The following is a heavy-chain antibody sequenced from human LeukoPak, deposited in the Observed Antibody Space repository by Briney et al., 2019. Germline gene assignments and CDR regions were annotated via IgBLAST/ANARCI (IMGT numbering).Heavy chain of an antibody. CDR3: ASEGPIVGATHLVDY. J-gene: IGHJ4*02. CDR2: INPNSGGT. V-gene: IGHV1-2*02. Sequence: GASVKVACKAYVYTFTDYYMHWVRQAPGQGLEWMGWINPNSGGTNYAQKFQGRVTMTRDTSISTAYMELSRLRSDDTAVYYCASEGPIVGATHLVDYWGQGTLVTVSS. CDR1: VYTFTDYY. D-gene: IGHD1-26*01.